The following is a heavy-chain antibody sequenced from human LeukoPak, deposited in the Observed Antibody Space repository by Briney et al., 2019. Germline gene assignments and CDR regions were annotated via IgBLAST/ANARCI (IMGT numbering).Heavy chain of an antibody. J-gene: IGHJ4*02. D-gene: IGHD2-2*02. V-gene: IGHV4-61*02. CDR3: ARANGGYCSSTSCYTGGAFDY. CDR1: GGSISSGSYY. Sequence: PSETLSLTCTVSGGSISSGSYYWSWIRQPAGKGLEWIGRIYTSGSTNYNPSLKSRVTISVDTSKNQFSLKLSSVTAADTAVYYCARANGGYCSSTSCYTGGAFDYWGQGTLVTVSS. CDR2: IYTSGST.